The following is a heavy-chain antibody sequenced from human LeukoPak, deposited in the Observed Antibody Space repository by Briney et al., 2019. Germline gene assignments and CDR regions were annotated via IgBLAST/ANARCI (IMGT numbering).Heavy chain of an antibody. D-gene: IGHD6-19*01. Sequence: ASVKVSCKASGYTFTGYYMHWVRQAPGQGLEWMGWINPNSGGTNYAQKFQGRVTMTRDTSTSTVYMEVSSLRSEDTAVYYCARSVYTIIAVAEGATNWFDPWGQGILVTVSS. CDR2: INPNSGGT. V-gene: IGHV1-2*02. CDR1: GYTFTGYY. CDR3: ARSVYTIIAVAEGATNWFDP. J-gene: IGHJ5*02.